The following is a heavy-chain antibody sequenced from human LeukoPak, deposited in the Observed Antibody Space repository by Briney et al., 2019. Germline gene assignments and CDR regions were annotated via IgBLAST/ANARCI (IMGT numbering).Heavy chain of an antibody. D-gene: IGHD6-13*01. CDR3: ARDPSSSSWYTY. V-gene: IGHV3-53*01. CDR2: IYSGGST. J-gene: IGHJ4*02. Sequence: GGSLRLSCAASGFTFNKFAMSWVRQAPGKGLEWVSVIYSGGSTYYADSVKGRFTISKDNSKNTLYLQMNSLRAEDTAVYYCARDPSSSSWYTYWGQGTLVTVSS. CDR1: GFTFNKFA.